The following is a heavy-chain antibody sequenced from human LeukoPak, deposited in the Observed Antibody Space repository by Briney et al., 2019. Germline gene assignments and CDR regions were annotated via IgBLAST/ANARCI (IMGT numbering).Heavy chain of an antibody. V-gene: IGHV3-21*01. Sequence: GGSLRLSCAASGFTFSSYNMNWVRQAPGKGLEWVSSISSSSSYIYYADSVKGRFTISRDNAKNSLYLQMNSLRAEDTAVYYCARDGEGWYPRYFDLWGRGTLVTVSS. CDR2: ISSSSSYI. CDR1: GFTFSSYN. CDR3: ARDGEGWYPRYFDL. J-gene: IGHJ2*01. D-gene: IGHD6-19*01.